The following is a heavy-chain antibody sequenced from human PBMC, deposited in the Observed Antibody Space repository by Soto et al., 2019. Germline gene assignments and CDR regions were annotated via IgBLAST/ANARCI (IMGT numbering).Heavy chain of an antibody. CDR2: ISSYGGST. CDR3: ARDPDRSGYYYFAY. V-gene: IGHV3-64*01. J-gene: IGHJ4*02. D-gene: IGHD3-22*01. Sequence: EVQLVEAGGGLVQPGGSLRLSCAASGFTFSSYAMHWVRQAPGKGLEYVSAISSYGGSTYYANSVKGRFTIPRDNSKNPLYLQMGSLAAANRAVYYCARDPDRSGYYYFAYWGQGPLVTVSS. CDR1: GFTFSSYA.